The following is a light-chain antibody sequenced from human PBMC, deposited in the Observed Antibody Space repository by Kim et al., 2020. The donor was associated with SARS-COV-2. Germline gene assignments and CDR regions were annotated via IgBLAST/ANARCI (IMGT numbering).Light chain of an antibody. Sequence: SVGDRFTITCRASRSISSYLNWYQQKPGKVPRLLIYAASSLQSGVPSRFSGSGSGTDFTLSISSLQPEDFATYYCQQNYSTPRTFGQGTKVDIK. CDR3: QQNYSTPRT. J-gene: IGKJ1*01. CDR1: RSISSY. CDR2: AAS. V-gene: IGKV1-39*01.